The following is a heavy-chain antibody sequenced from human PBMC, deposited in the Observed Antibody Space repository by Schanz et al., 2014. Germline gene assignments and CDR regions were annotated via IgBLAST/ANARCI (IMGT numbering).Heavy chain of an antibody. D-gene: IGHD3-9*01. V-gene: IGHV3-66*01. CDR3: ARTTNPFNFDSWPYLDY. J-gene: IGHJ4*02. Sequence: EVQVVESGGGVVQPGGSLTLSCAASGFTFSSYLMSWVRQAPGKGLEWVSVIYTSGSTYYADSVRGRFTFSRDNSKNTLYLQMNSLRAEDTAVYYCARTTNPFNFDSWPYLDYWGQGTLVTVSS. CDR1: GFTFSSYL. CDR2: IYTSGST.